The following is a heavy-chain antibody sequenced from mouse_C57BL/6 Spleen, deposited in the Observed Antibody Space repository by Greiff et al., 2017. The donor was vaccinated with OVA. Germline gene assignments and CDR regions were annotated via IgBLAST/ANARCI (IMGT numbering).Heavy chain of an antibody. CDR1: GYTFTDYN. D-gene: IGHD2-12*01. J-gene: IGHJ2*01. CDR2: INPNHGGT. V-gene: IGHV1-18*01. CDR3: ARGGRRRFFDY. Sequence: VHVKQSGPELVKPGASVKIPCKASGYTFTDYNMDWVKQSHGKSLEWIGDINPNHGGTIYNQKFKGKATLTVDKSSSTAYMERRSLTSEDTAVYYCARGGRRRFFDYWGQGTTLTVSS.